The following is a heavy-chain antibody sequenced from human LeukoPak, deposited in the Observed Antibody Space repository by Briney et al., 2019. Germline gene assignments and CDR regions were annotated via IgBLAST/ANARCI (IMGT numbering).Heavy chain of an antibody. V-gene: IGHV3-66*01. CDR1: GFTVSSNY. Sequence: GGSLRLSCAASGFTVSSNYMSWARQAPGRGLEWGSVIYSGGSTYYADSVKGRFTISRDNSKNTLYLQMNSMGAEDTAVYYGSLSPPRHYHGRYVWGQGTTVTVSS. CDR2: IYSGGST. CDR3: SLSPPRHYHGRYV. J-gene: IGHJ6*02.